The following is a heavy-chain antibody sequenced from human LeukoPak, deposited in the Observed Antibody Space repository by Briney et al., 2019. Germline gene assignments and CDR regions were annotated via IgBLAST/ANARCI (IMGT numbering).Heavy chain of an antibody. CDR3: ARSSSGPSFY. J-gene: IGHJ4*02. CDR1: GYTFTSYD. D-gene: IGHD1-14*01. Sequence: ASVKVSCKASGYTFTSYDINWVRQATGQGLEWMGWMNPNSGNKGYARKFQGRVTMTRNTSISTAYMELSSLGSEDTAVYYCARSSSGPSFYWGQGTLVTVSS. CDR2: MNPNSGNK. V-gene: IGHV1-8*01.